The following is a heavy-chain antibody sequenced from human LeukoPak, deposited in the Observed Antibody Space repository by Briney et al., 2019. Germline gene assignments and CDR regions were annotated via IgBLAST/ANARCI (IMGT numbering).Heavy chain of an antibody. D-gene: IGHD6-13*01. CDR3: AREDSSRTKGY. J-gene: IGHJ4*02. CDR1: GVSISSSNSY. CDR2: VYHSGST. Sequence: PSETLSLTCTVSGVSISSSNSYWGWIRQPPGKGLEWIGSVYHSGSTYYNPSLKSRVAISVDTSKNQFSIKLSSMTAPDTAVYFCAREDSSRTKGYWGKGTLVTVSS. V-gene: IGHV4-39*07.